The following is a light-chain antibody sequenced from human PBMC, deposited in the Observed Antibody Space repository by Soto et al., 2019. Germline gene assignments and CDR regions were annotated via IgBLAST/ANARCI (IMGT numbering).Light chain of an antibody. V-gene: IGLV1-44*01. CDR1: TSNIGSNT. CDR3: AVWDDSLNAWV. Sequence: QSVLTQPPSASGTPGQSVTISCSGSTSNIGSNTVNWYQQLPGTAPKPLVYSNDQRPSGVPDRFSASKSGTSAVLAISGLPSEDEADYDCAVWDDSLNAWVFGGGTKLTVL. CDR2: SND. J-gene: IGLJ3*02.